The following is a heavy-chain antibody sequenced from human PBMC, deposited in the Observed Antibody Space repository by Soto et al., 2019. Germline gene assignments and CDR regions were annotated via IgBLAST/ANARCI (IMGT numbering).Heavy chain of an antibody. V-gene: IGHV1-2*04. D-gene: IGHD2-2*01. J-gene: IGHJ4*02. CDR3: ARTHCSSISCYVGSWDY. CDR2: ISPNSGDT. CDR1: GYTFTGYD. Sequence: QVQLVQSGAEVKKPGASVKVSCKASGYTFTGYDMHWVRQAPGQGREWMGWISPNSGDTNYAQKFQGWVTMTRDTSISTAYMELSRLRSDDTAVYYCARTHCSSISCYVGSWDYWGQGTLVTVSS.